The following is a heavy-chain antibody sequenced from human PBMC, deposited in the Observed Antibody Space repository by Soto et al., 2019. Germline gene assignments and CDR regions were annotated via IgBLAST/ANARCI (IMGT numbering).Heavy chain of an antibody. J-gene: IGHJ4*02. CDR2: VYYSGST. CDR1: GGSVSSSSYY. Sequence: PSETLSLTCTVSGGSVSSSSYYWGWVRQPPGKGLEWIGSVYYSGSTYYNPSLESRVTISVDKSKNQFSLKLMSLSAADTAVYYCGSLEGLATISSYFYYWAQVALAPGS. CDR3: GSLEGLATISSYFYY. V-gene: IGHV4-39*01. D-gene: IGHD3-9*01.